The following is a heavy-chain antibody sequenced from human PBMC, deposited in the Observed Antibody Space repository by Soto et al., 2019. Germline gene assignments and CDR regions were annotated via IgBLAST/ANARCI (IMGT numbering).Heavy chain of an antibody. CDR3: AKVLLEVAAAGTGGAFDI. CDR2: ISWNSGSI. D-gene: IGHD6-13*01. Sequence: EVQLVESGGGLVQPGRSLRLSCAASGFTFDDYAMHWVRQAPGKGLEWVSGISWNSGSIGYADSVKGRFTISRDNAKNSLYLQMNSLRAEDTALYYCAKVLLEVAAAGTGGAFDIWGQGTMVTVSS. CDR1: GFTFDDYA. V-gene: IGHV3-9*01. J-gene: IGHJ3*02.